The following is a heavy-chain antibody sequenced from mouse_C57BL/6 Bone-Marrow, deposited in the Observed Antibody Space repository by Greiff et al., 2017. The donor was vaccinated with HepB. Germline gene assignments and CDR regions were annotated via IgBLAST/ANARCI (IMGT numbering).Heavy chain of an antibody. J-gene: IGHJ3*01. Sequence: QVQLQQSGAELVKPGASVKLSCKASGYTFTEYTIHWVKQRSGQGLEWIGWFYPGSGSIKYNEKFKSKATLTVDTSSSTAYMQLSSLTSEDSAVYYCARRGSSGPFAYWGQGTLVTVSA. CDR3: ARRGSSGPFAY. CDR2: FYPGSGSI. CDR1: GYTFTEYT. D-gene: IGHD3-2*02. V-gene: IGHV1-62-2*01.